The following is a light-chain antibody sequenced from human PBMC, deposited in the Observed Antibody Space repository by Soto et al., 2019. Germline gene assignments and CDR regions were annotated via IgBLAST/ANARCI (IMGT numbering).Light chain of an antibody. CDR1: QDIGNS. J-gene: IGKJ3*01. CDR2: DAS. CDR3: QKSVHLPL. Sequence: DIQMTQSPPSLSASVGDRVTITCQASQDIGNSLNWFQHKPGKAPNLVIYDASNLEIGVPSRFSGSGSGKDFTFTIASLRPEDIATYYCQKSVHLPLFGPGTKVESK. V-gene: IGKV1-33*01.